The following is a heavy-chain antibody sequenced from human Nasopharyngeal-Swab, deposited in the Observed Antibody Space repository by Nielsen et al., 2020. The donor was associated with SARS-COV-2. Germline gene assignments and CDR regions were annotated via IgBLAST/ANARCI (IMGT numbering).Heavy chain of an antibody. CDR2: IKEDGSEK. CDR1: GFTFSIYW. J-gene: IGHJ5*02. Sequence: GESLKISCAASGFTFSIYWMTWVRQAPGKGLEWVANIKEDGSEKYYVDSVKGRFTISRDNANNSLYLQMNSLRVEDTAVYYCARDLRPAVAGTDWFDPWGQGTLVTVSS. D-gene: IGHD6-13*01. V-gene: IGHV3-7*01. CDR3: ARDLRPAVAGTDWFDP.